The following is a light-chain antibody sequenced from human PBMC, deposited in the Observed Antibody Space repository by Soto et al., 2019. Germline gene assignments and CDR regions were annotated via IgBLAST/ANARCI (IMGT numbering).Light chain of an antibody. CDR3: QQTYSDIS. V-gene: IGKV1-39*01. CDR2: NAS. J-gene: IGKJ4*01. Sequence: DIHMTQSPSSVSASVGDIITIICRASQTISTYLLWYHQKPGRAPNLLIYNASTLHSGVPSKFSGSGSGTDFTLTISGLKPEDFATYHCQQTYSDISFGGGTKVDIK. CDR1: QTISTY.